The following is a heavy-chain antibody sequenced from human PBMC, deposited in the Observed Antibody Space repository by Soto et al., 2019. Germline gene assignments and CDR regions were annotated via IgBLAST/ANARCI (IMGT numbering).Heavy chain of an antibody. D-gene: IGHD3-16*01. CDR2: IITSGGRT. V-gene: IGHV3-23*01. J-gene: IGHJ4*02. Sequence: DVQLLESGGDLVQPGGSLRLSCAASGFSFSSFSMSWVRQAPGQGLEWVSLIITSGGRTYYADSVKGRFTISRDNSKEPLNLQLTGWKVEETADYNVAKNPGGAPLDYWGQGPGSPSPQ. CDR1: GFSFSSFS. CDR3: AKNPGGAPLDY.